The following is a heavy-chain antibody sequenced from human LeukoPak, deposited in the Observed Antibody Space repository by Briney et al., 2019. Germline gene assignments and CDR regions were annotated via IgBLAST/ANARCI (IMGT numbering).Heavy chain of an antibody. CDR2: IYYSGST. V-gene: IGHV4-39*01. CDR3: ARQDVIAARQLDY. Sequence: SETLSLTCTVSGGSISSSSYYWGWIRQPPGKGLEWIGSIYYSGSTYYNPSLKSRVTISVDTSKNQFSLKLSSVTAADTAVYYCARQDVIAARQLDYWGHGTLVTVSS. D-gene: IGHD6-6*01. CDR1: GGSISSSSYY. J-gene: IGHJ4*01.